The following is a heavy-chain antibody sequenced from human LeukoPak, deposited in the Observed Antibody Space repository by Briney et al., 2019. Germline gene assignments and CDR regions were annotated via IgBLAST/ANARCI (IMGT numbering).Heavy chain of an antibody. CDR3: ASLDDYVWGSYRYTPFDY. CDR1: GGTFSSYA. J-gene: IGHJ4*02. Sequence: SVKVSCKASGGTFSSYAISWVRQAPGQGLEWMGGIIPIFGTANYAQKFQGRVTITADESTSTAYMELSSLRSGDTAVYYCASLDDYVWGSYRYTPFDYWGQGTLVTVSS. CDR2: IIPIFGTA. D-gene: IGHD3-16*02. V-gene: IGHV1-69*13.